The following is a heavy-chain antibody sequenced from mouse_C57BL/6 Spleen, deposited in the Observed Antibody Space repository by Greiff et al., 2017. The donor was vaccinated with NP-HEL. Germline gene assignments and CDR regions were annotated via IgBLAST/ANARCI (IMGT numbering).Heavy chain of an antibody. Sequence: QVQLQQSGAELVMPGASVKLSCKASGYTFTSYWMHWVKQRPGQGLEWIGEIDPSDSYTNYNQKFKGKSTLTVDKSSSTAYMQLSSLTSEDSAVYYCADLQGYWGQGTTLTVSS. CDR3: ADLQGY. J-gene: IGHJ2*01. V-gene: IGHV1-69*01. CDR1: GYTFTSYW. D-gene: IGHD2-1*01. CDR2: IDPSDSYT.